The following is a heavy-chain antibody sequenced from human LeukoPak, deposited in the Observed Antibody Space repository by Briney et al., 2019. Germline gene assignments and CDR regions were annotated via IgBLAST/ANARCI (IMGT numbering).Heavy chain of an antibody. CDR3: ARDRVALDQLLFPNWFDP. D-gene: IGHD2-2*01. Sequence: GGSLRLSCAASGFTFSSYSMNWVRQAPGKGLEWVSSISSSSSYIYHADSVKGRFTISRDNAKNSLYLQMNSLRAEDTAVYYCARDRVALDQLLFPNWFDPWGQGTLVTVSS. V-gene: IGHV3-21*01. J-gene: IGHJ5*02. CDR2: ISSSSSYI. CDR1: GFTFSSYS.